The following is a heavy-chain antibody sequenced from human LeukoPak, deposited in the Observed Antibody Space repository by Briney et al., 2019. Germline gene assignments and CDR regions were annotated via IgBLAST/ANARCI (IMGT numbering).Heavy chain of an antibody. CDR1: GGSFSGYY. J-gene: IGHJ5*02. CDR3: ARGYYGSGGYRWNWFDP. V-gene: IGHV4-34*01. CDR2: INHSGST. Sequence: SETLSLTCAVYGGSFSGYYWSWIRQPPGKGLEWIGEINHSGSTNYNPCLKSRVTISIDTSKNQFSLKLSSVTAADTAVYYCARGYYGSGGYRWNWFDPWGQGTLVTVSS. D-gene: IGHD3-10*01.